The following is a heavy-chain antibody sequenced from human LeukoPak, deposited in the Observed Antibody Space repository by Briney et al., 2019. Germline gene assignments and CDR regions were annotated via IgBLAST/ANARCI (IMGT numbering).Heavy chain of an antibody. CDR3: ARGPRGDSYYYYMDV. J-gene: IGHJ6*03. D-gene: IGHD2-21*02. CDR2: MNPNSGNT. V-gene: IGHV1-8*01. Sequence: ASVKVSCKASRYTFTSYDINWVRQATGRGLEWMGWMNPNSGNTGYAQKFQGRVTMTRNTSISTAYMELSSLRSEDTAVYYCARGPRGDSYYYYMDVWGKGTTVTVSS. CDR1: RYTFTSYD.